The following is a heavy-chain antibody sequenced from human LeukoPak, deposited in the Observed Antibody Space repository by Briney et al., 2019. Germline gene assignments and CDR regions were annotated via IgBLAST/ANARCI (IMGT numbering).Heavy chain of an antibody. V-gene: IGHV1-69*13. J-gene: IGHJ3*02. CDR1: GGTFSSYA. CDR2: IIPIFGTA. D-gene: IGHD6-19*01. Sequence: ASVKVSCKASGGTFSSYAISWVRQAPGQGLEWMGGIIPIFGTANYAQKFQGRVTITADESTSTAYMELSSLRSEDTAVYYCARDRPYIAVAGTFGAFEIWGQGTMVTVS. CDR3: ARDRPYIAVAGTFGAFEI.